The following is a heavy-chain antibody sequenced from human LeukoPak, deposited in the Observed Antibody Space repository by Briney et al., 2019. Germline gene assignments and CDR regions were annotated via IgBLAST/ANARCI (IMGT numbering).Heavy chain of an antibody. J-gene: IGHJ4*02. Sequence: ASVKVSCKASGYTFTSYDINWVRQATGQGLEWMGWINPNSGDTNYAQKFQGRVTLTRDTSISTAYMELSRLRSDDTAVYYCATQSSGSYYRYWGQGTLVTVSS. CDR1: GYTFTSYD. V-gene: IGHV1-2*02. CDR2: INPNSGDT. D-gene: IGHD1-26*01. CDR3: ATQSSGSYYRY.